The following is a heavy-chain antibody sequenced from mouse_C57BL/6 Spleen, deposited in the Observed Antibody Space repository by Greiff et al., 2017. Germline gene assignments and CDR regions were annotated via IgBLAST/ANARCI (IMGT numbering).Heavy chain of an antibody. CDR3: ARTDGRDYFDY. J-gene: IGHJ2*01. Sequence: VQLQQPGAELVKPGASVKLSCKASGYTFTSYWMNWVKQRPGQGLEWIGMIHPNSGSTNYNEKFKSKATLTVDKSSSTAYMQLSSLTSEDSAVYYCARTDGRDYFDYWGQGTTLTVSS. CDR1: GYTFTSYW. D-gene: IGHD1-1*01. V-gene: IGHV1-64*01. CDR2: IHPNSGST.